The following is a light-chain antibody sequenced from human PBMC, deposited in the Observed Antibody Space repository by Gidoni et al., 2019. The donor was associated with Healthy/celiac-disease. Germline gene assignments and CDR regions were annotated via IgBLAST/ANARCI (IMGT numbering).Light chain of an antibody. CDR1: QSISSY. V-gene: IGKV1-39*01. J-gene: IGKJ4*01. CDR3: QQSYSTPLT. Sequence: DIQMTQSPSSLSASVGDIVTITCQASQSISSYLNWYQQKPGKALKLLIYGAPSLQSGVPSRFSGSGAGTDFTLTISSLKPEDFATDYCQQSYSTPLTFGGGTKVEIK. CDR2: GAP.